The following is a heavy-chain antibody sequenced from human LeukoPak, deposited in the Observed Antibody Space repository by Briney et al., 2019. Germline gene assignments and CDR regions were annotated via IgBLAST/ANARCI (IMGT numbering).Heavy chain of an antibody. V-gene: IGHV4-4*07. CDR3: ARDLVSGYYGSGSYSYYFDY. J-gene: IGHJ4*02. CDR2: IYTSGST. D-gene: IGHD3-10*01. Sequence: SETLSLTCTVSGGSISSYYWSWIRQPAGKGLEWIERIYTSGSTNYNPSLMSRVTMSVDTSKNQFSLKLSSVTAADTAVYYCARDLVSGYYGSGSYSYYFDYWGQGTLVTVSS. CDR1: GGSISSYY.